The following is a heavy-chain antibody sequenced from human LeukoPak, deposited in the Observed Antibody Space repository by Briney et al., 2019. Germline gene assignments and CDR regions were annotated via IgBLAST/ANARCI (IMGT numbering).Heavy chain of an antibody. CDR2: ISYDGSNK. D-gene: IGHD3-10*01. CDR1: GFTFSSYA. J-gene: IGHJ4*02. V-gene: IGHV3-30-3*01. Sequence: GGSLRLSCAASGFTFSSYAMHWVRQAPGKGLEWVAVISYDGSNKYYADSVKGRFTISRDNSKNTLYLQMNSLRAEDTAVYYCARDLYYYGSGLPDYWGQGTLVTVSS. CDR3: ARDLYYYGSGLPDY.